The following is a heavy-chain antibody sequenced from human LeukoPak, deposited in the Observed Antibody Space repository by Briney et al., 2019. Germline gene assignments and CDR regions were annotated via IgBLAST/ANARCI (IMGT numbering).Heavy chain of an antibody. CDR3: ARAPDDYDFWSGPFDY. CDR2: INPNSGGT. Sequence: ASVKVSCKASGYTFTGYYMHWVRQAPGQGLEWMGWINPNSGGTNYAQKFQGRVTMTRDTSISTAYMELSRLRPDDTAVYYCARAPDDYDFWSGPFDYWGRGTLVTVSS. J-gene: IGHJ4*02. V-gene: IGHV1-2*02. D-gene: IGHD3-3*01. CDR1: GYTFTGYY.